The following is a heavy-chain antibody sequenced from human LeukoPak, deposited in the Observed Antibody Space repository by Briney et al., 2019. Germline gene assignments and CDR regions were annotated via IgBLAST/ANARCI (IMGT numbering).Heavy chain of an antibody. CDR2: ISYSGNT. V-gene: IGHV4-39*07. J-gene: IGHJ2*01. CDR3: ARDAGYCSGGSCRRYFDL. CDR1: GDSMSSTSYY. Sequence: PSETLSLTCSVSGDSMSSTSYYWDWIRQPPGKGLEWIGGISYSGNTYYSPSLKSRVTISVDTSKNQFSLKLSSVTAADTAVYYCARDAGYCSGGSCRRYFDLWGRGTLVTVSS. D-gene: IGHD2-15*01.